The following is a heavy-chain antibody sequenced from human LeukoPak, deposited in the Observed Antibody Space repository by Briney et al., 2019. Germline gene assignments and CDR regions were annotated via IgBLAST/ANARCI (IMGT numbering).Heavy chain of an antibody. V-gene: IGHV1-3*01. CDR3: ARDQKVAAAGTRYYYYGMDV. J-gene: IGHJ6*02. Sequence: ASVKVSCKASGYTFTSYAMHWVRQAPGQRLEWMGWINAGNGNTKYSQKFQGRVTITRDTSASTAYMELSSLRSEDTAVYYCARDQKVAAAGTRYYYYGMDVWGQGTTVTVSS. CDR1: GYTFTSYA. D-gene: IGHD6-13*01. CDR2: INAGNGNT.